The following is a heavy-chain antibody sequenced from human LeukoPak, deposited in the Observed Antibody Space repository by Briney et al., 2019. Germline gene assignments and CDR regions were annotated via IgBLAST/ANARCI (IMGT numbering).Heavy chain of an antibody. D-gene: IGHD3-22*01. CDR2: IYHSGST. V-gene: IGHV4-59*01. CDR1: GGSISGYY. J-gene: IGHJ4*02. Sequence: ETLSLTCTVSGGSISGYYWSWVRQPPGKGLEWIGYIYHSGSTNYNPSLKSRVTISLDTSMNVFSLNLNSVTDADTAVYYCARGGYYYDSSGYAPVDWGQGTLVTVSS. CDR3: ARGGYYYDSSGYAPVD.